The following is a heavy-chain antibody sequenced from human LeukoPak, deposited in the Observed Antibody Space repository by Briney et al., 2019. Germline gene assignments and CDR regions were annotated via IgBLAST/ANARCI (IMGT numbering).Heavy chain of an antibody. CDR3: AKVPIDSSGYYYGFDY. CDR2: ISGSGGST. D-gene: IGHD3-22*01. CDR1: GFTFSSYA. Sequence: PGGSLRLSCAASGFTFSSYAMSWVRQAPGKGLEWVSAISGSGGSTYYADSVKGRFTISRDNSKNTLYLQMNSLRAGDTAVYYCAKVPIDSSGYYYGFDYWGQGTLVTVSS. J-gene: IGHJ4*02. V-gene: IGHV3-23*01.